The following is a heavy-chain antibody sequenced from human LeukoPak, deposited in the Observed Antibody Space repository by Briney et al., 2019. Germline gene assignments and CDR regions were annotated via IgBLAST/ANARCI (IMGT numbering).Heavy chain of an antibody. Sequence: PGGSLRLSCAASGFTFDDYAMHWVRQAPGRGLEWVSGISWNSGSIGYADSVKGRFTISRDNAKNSLYLQMNSLRAEDTALYYCAKDTHYDILTGYFPLDYWGQGTLVTVSP. CDR2: ISWNSGSI. CDR1: GFTFDDYA. D-gene: IGHD3-9*01. V-gene: IGHV3-9*01. CDR3: AKDTHYDILTGYFPLDY. J-gene: IGHJ4*02.